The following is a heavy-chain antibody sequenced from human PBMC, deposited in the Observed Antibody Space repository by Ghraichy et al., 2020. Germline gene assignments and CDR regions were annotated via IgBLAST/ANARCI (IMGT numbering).Heavy chain of an antibody. CDR1: GGSISSGDYY. D-gene: IGHD3-10*01. V-gene: IGHV4-30-4*01. CDR2: IYYSGST. Sequence: SETLSLTCTVSGGSISSGDYYWSWIRQPPGKGLEWIGYIYYSGSTYYNPSLKSRVTISVDTSKNQFSLKLSSVTAADTAVYYCARGLYGSLCTIRDWGQGTLVTVSS. CDR3: ARGLYGSLCTIRD. J-gene: IGHJ4*02.